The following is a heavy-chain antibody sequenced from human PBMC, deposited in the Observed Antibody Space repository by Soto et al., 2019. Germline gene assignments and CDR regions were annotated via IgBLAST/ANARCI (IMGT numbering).Heavy chain of an antibody. Sequence: VASVKVSCNASGYTFTGYYMHWVRQAPGQGLEWMGWINPNSGGTNYAKKIQGRVTMTRDTSISTAYMELSRLRADDTAVYYCARGPGIAAAGRGNWFDPWGPGTLVTVSS. CDR3: ARGPGIAAAGRGNWFDP. CDR1: GYTFTGYY. J-gene: IGHJ5*02. CDR2: INPNSGGT. D-gene: IGHD6-13*01. V-gene: IGHV1-2*02.